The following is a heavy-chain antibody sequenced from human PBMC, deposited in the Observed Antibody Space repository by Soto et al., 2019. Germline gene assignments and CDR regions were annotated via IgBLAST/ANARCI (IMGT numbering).Heavy chain of an antibody. CDR3: ARDLVEPGPPH. D-gene: IGHD1-1*01. Sequence: GGSLRLSYAASGFTFSSYWMHWVRQAPGKGLVWVSRINSDGSTTTYADSVKGRFTISRDNAKNTLYLQMNSLRAEDTAVYFCARDLVEPGPPHWGQGTLVTVSS. CDR2: INSDGSTT. J-gene: IGHJ4*02. V-gene: IGHV3-74*01. CDR1: GFTFSSYW.